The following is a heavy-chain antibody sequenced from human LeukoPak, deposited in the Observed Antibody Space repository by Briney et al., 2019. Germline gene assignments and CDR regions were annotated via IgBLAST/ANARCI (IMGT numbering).Heavy chain of an antibody. D-gene: IGHD6-13*01. CDR2: NYPGDSDT. V-gene: IGHV5-51*01. CDR1: GYSFTSYW. Sequence: GESLKISCKGPGYSFTSYWIGWVRQVPGKGLELRWINYPGDSDTRYSPSFQGQVTISADKSNSTAYLQWSSLKASDTAMYYCASSSSRNLGFDYWGQGTLVTVSS. J-gene: IGHJ4*02. CDR3: ASSSSRNLGFDY.